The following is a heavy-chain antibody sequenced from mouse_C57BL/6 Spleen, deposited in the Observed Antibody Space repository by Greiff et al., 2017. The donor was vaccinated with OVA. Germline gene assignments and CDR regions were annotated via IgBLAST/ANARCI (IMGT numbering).Heavy chain of an antibody. V-gene: IGHV1-61*01. Sequence: VQLQQPGAELVRPGSSVKLSCKASGYTFTSYWMDWVKQRPGQGLEWIGNIYPSDSETHYNQKFKDKATLTVDKSSSTAYMQLSSLTSEDSAVYYCARGELFFDYWGQGTTLTVSS. J-gene: IGHJ2*01. CDR1: GYTFTSYW. CDR3: ARGELFFDY. CDR2: IYPSDSET.